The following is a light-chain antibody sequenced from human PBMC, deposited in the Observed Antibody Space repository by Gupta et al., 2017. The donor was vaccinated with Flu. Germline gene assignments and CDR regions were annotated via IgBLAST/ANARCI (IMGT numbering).Light chain of an antibody. V-gene: IGKV2-30*01. Sequence: EVVMTQSPLSLPVTLGQPASISCRSSQNLVFSDGNTYLSWFQLRPGQSPRRLMYKICNRDSGVPDRFSGSGSGTXFALKIXRVETEDFGIYYCRQGTHWPCTFGXATKLQLK. CDR3: RQGTHWPCT. J-gene: IGKJ2*02. CDR1: QNLVFSDGNTY. CDR2: KIC.